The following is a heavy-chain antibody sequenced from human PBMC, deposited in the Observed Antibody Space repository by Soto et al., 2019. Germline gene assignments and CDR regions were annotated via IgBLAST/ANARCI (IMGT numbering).Heavy chain of an antibody. V-gene: IGHV1-18*01. Sequence: QVHPVQSGAEVKKPGASVKVSCKASGYTLTRYGITWVRQAPGQGLEWMGSISAYNANTNYAQKLQGRLTMTTDTSTSTAYMELRSLTSDDTAVYYCAREVFRYFDLWGRGTLVSVSS. D-gene: IGHD1-20*01. CDR3: AREVFRYFDL. J-gene: IGHJ2*01. CDR1: GYTLTRYG. CDR2: ISAYNANT.